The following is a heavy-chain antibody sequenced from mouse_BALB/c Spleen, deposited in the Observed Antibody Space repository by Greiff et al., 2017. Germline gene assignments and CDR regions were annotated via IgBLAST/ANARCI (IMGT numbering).Heavy chain of an antibody. D-gene: IGHD2-1*01. CDR1: GYSITSGYY. J-gene: IGHJ3*01. CDR3: ARGYGNYVWFAY. V-gene: IGHV3-6*02. Sequence: VQLKESGPGLVKPSQSLSLTCSVTGYSITSGYYWNWIRQFPGNQLEWMGYISYDGSNNYNPSLKNRISITRDTSKNQFFLKLNSVTTEDTATYYCARGYGNYVWFAYWGQGTLVTVSA. CDR2: ISYDGSN.